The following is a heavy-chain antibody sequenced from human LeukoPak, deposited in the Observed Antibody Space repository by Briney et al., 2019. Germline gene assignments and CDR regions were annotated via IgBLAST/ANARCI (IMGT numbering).Heavy chain of an antibody. V-gene: IGHV3-30*18. CDR3: AKVFGSSGYYFDY. CDR1: GFTFSSYG. CDR2: ISYGGSNK. D-gene: IGHD3-22*01. Sequence: PGGSLRLSCAASGFTFSSYGMHWVRQAPGKGLEWVAVISYGGSNKYYADSVKGRFTISRDNTKNTLYVQMNTVRAEDTPVYYCAKVFGSSGYYFDYWGQGALVTVSS. J-gene: IGHJ4*02.